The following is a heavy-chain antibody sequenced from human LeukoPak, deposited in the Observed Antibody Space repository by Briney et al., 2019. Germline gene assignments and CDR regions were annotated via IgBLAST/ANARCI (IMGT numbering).Heavy chain of an antibody. CDR3: ARERPYMITFGGVIDG. J-gene: IGHJ5*02. CDR2: IYTSETT. Sequence: SETLSLTCTVSGGSISSYYWSWIRQPAGKGLEWIGRIYTSETTNYNPSLKSRVTISVDASKNQFSLKLSSVTAADTAVYYCARERPYMITFGGVIDGWGQGTLVTVSS. V-gene: IGHV4-4*07. D-gene: IGHD3-16*01. CDR1: GGSISSYY.